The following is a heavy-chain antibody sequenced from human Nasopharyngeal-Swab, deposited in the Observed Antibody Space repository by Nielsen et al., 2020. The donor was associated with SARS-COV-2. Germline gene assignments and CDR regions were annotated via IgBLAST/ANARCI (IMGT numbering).Heavy chain of an antibody. V-gene: IGHV4-59*08. Sequence: ETLSLTCTVSGGSISSYYWSWIRQPPGKGLEWIGYIYYSGSTNYNPSLKSRVTISVDTSKNQFSLKLSSVTAADTAVYYCARQDYVRAFDIWGQGTMVTVSS. J-gene: IGHJ3*02. CDR2: IYYSGST. CDR3: ARQDYVRAFDI. D-gene: IGHD3-10*02. CDR1: GGSISSYY.